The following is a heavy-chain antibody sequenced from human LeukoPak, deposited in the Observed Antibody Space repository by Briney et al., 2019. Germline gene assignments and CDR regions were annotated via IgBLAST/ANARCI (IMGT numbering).Heavy chain of an antibody. CDR3: ARPGRAVAGFDY. J-gene: IGHJ4*02. Sequence: GRSLRLSCAASGFTFDDYAMHWVRQAPGKGLEWVSAISGSGGSTYYADSVKGRFTISRDNSKNTLYLQMNSLRAEDTAVYYCARPGRAVAGFDYWGQGTLVTVSS. CDR1: GFTFDDYA. D-gene: IGHD6-19*01. CDR2: ISGSGGST. V-gene: IGHV3-23*01.